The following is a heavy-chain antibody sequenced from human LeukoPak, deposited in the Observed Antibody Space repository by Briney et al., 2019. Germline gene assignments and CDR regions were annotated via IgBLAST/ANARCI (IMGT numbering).Heavy chain of an antibody. CDR2: INHSGST. J-gene: IGHJ4*02. CDR1: GGSVTTSSYF. CDR3: ARESINVNYDFWRHNHPFDY. D-gene: IGHD3-3*01. Sequence: SQTLSLTCTVSGGSVTTSSYFWAWIRQPPGKGLEWIGEINHSGSTNYNPSLKSRVTISVDTSKNQFSLKLSSVTAADTAVYYCARESINVNYDFWRHNHPFDYWGQGTLVTVSS. V-gene: IGHV4-39*07.